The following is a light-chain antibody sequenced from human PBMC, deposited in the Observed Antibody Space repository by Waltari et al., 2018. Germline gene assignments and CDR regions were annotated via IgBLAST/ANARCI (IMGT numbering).Light chain of an antibody. J-gene: IGKJ2*01. Sequence: DIQMTQSPSTLSASVGDRVTITCRASQNISNLLTWYQQKPGKAPKLLIYKASSLESGVPSRISSSGAAKDFTTTSSRLQEDDFAIYCRQQYNSYPYTFGQGTKLEIK. CDR2: KAS. V-gene: IGKV1-5*03. CDR1: QNISNL. CDR3: QQYNSYPYT.